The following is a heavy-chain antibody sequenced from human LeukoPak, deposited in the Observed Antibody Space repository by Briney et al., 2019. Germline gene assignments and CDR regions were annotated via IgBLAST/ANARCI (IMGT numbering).Heavy chain of an antibody. Sequence: GESLKISCKGSGYSFTSYWIGWVHQTPGKGLEWMGVIYPGDSRTRYNPSFEGQVTISADKSINTAYLQWSSLKASDTAMYYCACREFYSPWPGPWGQGTLVTVSS. CDR2: IYPGDSRT. CDR3: ACREFYSPWPGP. CDR1: GYSFTSYW. D-gene: IGHD5-18*01. J-gene: IGHJ5*02. V-gene: IGHV5-51*07.